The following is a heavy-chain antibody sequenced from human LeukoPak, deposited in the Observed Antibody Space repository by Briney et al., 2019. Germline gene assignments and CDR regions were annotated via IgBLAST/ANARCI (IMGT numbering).Heavy chain of an antibody. J-gene: IGHJ4*02. D-gene: IGHD6-13*01. CDR3: ARRQLDY. V-gene: IGHV4-34*01. CDR2: INHSGST. CDR1: GGSFSGYY. Sequence: PSETLSLTCAVYGGSFSGYYWSWIRQPPGKGLEWIGEINHSGSTNYNPSLKSRVTISVDTSKNQFSLKLSSETAADTAVYYCARRQLDYWGQGTLVTVSS.